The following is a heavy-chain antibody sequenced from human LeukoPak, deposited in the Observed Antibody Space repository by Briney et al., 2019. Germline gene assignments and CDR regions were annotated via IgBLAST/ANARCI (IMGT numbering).Heavy chain of an antibody. D-gene: IGHD3-22*01. J-gene: IGHJ3*02. CDR1: GFTFSSSW. Sequence: PGGSLRLSCVASGFTFSSSWMSWVRQGPGKGLQWVASINQDEIHYVDAVRGRFTISRDNAKNSLYLQMNSLRAEDTAVYYCARDLNYDSSGYYYVWAFDIWGQGTMVTVSS. V-gene: IGHV3-7*01. CDR3: ARDLNYDSSGYYYVWAFDI. CDR2: INQDEI.